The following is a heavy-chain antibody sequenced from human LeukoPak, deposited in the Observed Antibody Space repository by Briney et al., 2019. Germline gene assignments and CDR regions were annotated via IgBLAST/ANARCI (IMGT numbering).Heavy chain of an antibody. D-gene: IGHD1-14*01. J-gene: IGHJ4*02. CDR3: ARDSLAGNVDY. V-gene: IGHV4-59*01. Sequence: SETLSLTCAVSGGSISSYYWSWIRQPPGKGLEWIGYIYYSGSTSYNPSLKSRVTISVDTSKNQFSLKLSSVTAADTAVYYCARDSLAGNVDYWGQGTLVTVSS. CDR2: IYYSGST. CDR1: GGSISSYY.